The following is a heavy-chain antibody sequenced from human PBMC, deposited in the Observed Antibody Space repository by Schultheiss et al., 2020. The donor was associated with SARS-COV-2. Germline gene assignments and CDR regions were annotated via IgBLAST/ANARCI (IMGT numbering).Heavy chain of an antibody. CDR1: GFTFSSYW. CDR3: AQKGGGLRF. V-gene: IGHV3-15*01. Sequence: GEPLKISCAASGFTFSSYWMTWVRQTPGKGLEWVGRIKSKTDGGTTDYAAPVKGRFTISRDDSKNTLYLQMNSLRADDSAVYYCAQKGGGLRFGGLGTLVTVSS. J-gene: IGHJ4*02. D-gene: IGHD1-26*01. CDR2: IKSKTDGGTT.